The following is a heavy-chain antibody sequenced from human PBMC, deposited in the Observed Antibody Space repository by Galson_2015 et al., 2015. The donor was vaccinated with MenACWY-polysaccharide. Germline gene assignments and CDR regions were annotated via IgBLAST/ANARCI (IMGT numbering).Heavy chain of an antibody. J-gene: IGHJ6*03. Sequence: SVKVSCKASGNTFTSYDINWVRQATGQGLEWMGWINPNSGNTDYAQKFQGRVTMTRNTSITTAYMELSNLRSEDTAVYYCARGHCSSTSCLEYYYYYYYMDVWGKGTTVTVSS. V-gene: IGHV1-8*01. CDR1: GNTFTSYD. D-gene: IGHD2-2*01. CDR3: ARGHCSSTSCLEYYYYYYYMDV. CDR2: INPNSGNT.